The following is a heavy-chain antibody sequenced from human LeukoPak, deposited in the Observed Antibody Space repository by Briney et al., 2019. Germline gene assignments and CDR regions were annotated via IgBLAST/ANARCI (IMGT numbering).Heavy chain of an antibody. V-gene: IGHV3-7*01. D-gene: IGHD3-10*01. J-gene: IGHJ6*02. CDR3: AWYGVTHGLDV. Sequence: GGSLRLSCAAPGLSLSNYWMSWVRQAPGKGLEWVANINQDGSDKYYVDSVMGRFTISKDNAKNSVYLQMNSLRPEDTAIYYCAWYGVTHGLDVWGQGTTVTVSS. CDR1: GLSLSNYW. CDR2: INQDGSDK.